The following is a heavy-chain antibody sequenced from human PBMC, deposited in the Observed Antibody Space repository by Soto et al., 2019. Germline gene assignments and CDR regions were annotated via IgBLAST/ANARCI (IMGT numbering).Heavy chain of an antibody. CDR3: TRDRGWSLFDY. Sequence: GGSLRLSCAASGFTFSSYSMNWVRQAPGKGLEWVSYISSSSSTIYYAASVKGRFTISRDNAKNTLYLQMNSLRAEDTAIYYCTRDRGWSLFDYWGQGAQVTVSS. D-gene: IGHD6-19*01. V-gene: IGHV3-48*04. CDR2: ISSSSSTI. J-gene: IGHJ4*02. CDR1: GFTFSSYS.